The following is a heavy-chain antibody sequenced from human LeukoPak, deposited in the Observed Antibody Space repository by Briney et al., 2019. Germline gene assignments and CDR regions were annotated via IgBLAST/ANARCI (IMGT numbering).Heavy chain of an antibody. CDR1: GYTFTGYY. CDR2: INPNSGGT. D-gene: IGHD3-22*01. Sequence: ASVKVSCKASGYTFTGYYMHWVRQAPGQGLEWMGRINPNSGGTNYAQKFQGRVTMTRDTSISTAYMELSRLRSDDTAVYYCATDYYYDSSGPYFDYWGQGTLVTVSS. J-gene: IGHJ4*02. CDR3: ATDYYYDSSGPYFDY. V-gene: IGHV1-2*06.